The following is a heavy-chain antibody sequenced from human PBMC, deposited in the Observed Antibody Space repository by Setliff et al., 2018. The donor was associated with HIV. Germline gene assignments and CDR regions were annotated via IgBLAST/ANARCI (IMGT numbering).Heavy chain of an antibody. CDR2: SNYDGKT. CDR3: ARLRVSSSSQTFDH. V-gene: IGHV4-34*01. D-gene: IGHD6-6*01. CDR1: CGSFSGYF. Sequence: LSLTCAVYCGSFSGYFWGWSRQPPEKGLEWIGESNYDGKTKYDSSLKSRVSISVDTSKNQFSLDLTSVTPADTAVYCCARLRVSSSSQTFDHWGQGILVTVSS. J-gene: IGHJ4*02.